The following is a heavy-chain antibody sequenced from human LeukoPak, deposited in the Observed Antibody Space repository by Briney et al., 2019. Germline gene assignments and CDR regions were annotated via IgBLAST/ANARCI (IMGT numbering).Heavy chain of an antibody. CDR2: TYYRSKWYN. Sequence: SQTLSLTCAISGDSVSSNSAAWNWIRQSPSRGLEWLGRTYYRSKWYNDYAVSVKSRLTINPDTSKNQLSLQLISVTPEDTAVYYCARDVGYCSAGSCYHFDSWGQGTLVTVSS. CDR3: ARDVGYCSAGSCYHFDS. V-gene: IGHV6-1*01. CDR1: GDSVSSNSAA. J-gene: IGHJ4*02. D-gene: IGHD2-15*01.